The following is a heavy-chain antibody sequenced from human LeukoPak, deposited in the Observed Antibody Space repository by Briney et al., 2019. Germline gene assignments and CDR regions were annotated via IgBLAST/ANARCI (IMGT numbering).Heavy chain of an antibody. Sequence: GGSLRLSCAASGFTFSSHWMSWVRQAPGKGLEWVANIKHDGSEKDYVDSVEGRFTISRDNVKNSLYLQMDSLRAEDTAVYYCARPDSSGWYGEYYYYMDVWGKGTTVTVSS. CDR2: IKHDGSEK. V-gene: IGHV3-7*01. CDR1: GFTFSSHW. J-gene: IGHJ6*03. CDR3: ARPDSSGWYGEYYYYMDV. D-gene: IGHD6-19*01.